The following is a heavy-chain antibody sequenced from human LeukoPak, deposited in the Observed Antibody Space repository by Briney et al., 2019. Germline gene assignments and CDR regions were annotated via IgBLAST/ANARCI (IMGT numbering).Heavy chain of an antibody. CDR3: ARVSNYCYMDV. CDR2: INPKSGGT. CDR1: GYTFTDYY. V-gene: IGHV1-2*02. Sequence: ASVKVSCKASGYTFTDYYMHWVRQAPGQGLEWMGWINPKSGGTNYAQKFQGRVTMTRDTSISTAYMELSRLRSDDTAVYYCARVSNYCYMDVWGKGTTVTISS. J-gene: IGHJ6*03. D-gene: IGHD2/OR15-2a*01.